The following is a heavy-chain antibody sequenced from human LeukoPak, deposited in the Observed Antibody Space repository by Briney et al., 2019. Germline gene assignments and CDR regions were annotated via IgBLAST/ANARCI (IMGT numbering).Heavy chain of an antibody. CDR2: ISYDGSNK. CDR1: GFTFDDYA. Sequence: PGGSLRLSCVASGFTFDDYAMHWVRQAPGKGLEWVAVISYDGSNKYYADSVKGRFTISRDNSKNTLYLQMNSLRAEDTAVYYCARGRAYYDILSYFDYWGQGTLVTVSS. V-gene: IGHV3-30-3*01. J-gene: IGHJ4*02. CDR3: ARGRAYYDILSYFDY. D-gene: IGHD3-9*01.